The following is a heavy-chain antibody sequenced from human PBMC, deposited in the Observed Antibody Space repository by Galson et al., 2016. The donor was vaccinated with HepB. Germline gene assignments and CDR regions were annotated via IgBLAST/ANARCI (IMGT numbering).Heavy chain of an antibody. J-gene: IGHJ6*02. V-gene: IGHV4-39*07. CDR1: GGSISRSSDY. CDR2: IYYSGST. CDR3: ARAVWLPLSGMDV. D-gene: IGHD3-10*01. Sequence: TLSLTCSVSGGSISRSSDYWGWLRQPPGKGLEWIGTIYYSGSTYYNPSLNSRVTISVDTSKNQFSLKVSSVTAADTAVYYCARAVWLPLSGMDVWGQGTTVTVSS.